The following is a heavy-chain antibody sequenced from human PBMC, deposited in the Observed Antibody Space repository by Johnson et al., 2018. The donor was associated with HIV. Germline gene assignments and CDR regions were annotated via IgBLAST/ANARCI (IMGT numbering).Heavy chain of an antibody. D-gene: IGHD6-13*01. CDR2: IYSGGST. CDR3: ARDGESQQLPLGDAFDI. CDR1: GFTFSNYA. V-gene: IGHV3-23*03. J-gene: IGHJ3*02. Sequence: VQLVESGGGLVQPGGSLRLSCAASGFTFSNYAMTWVRQAPGKGLEWVSVIYSGGSTHYADSVKGRFTISRDNSKNTLYLQMNSLRAEDTAVYYCARDGESQQLPLGDAFDIWGQGTMVTVSS.